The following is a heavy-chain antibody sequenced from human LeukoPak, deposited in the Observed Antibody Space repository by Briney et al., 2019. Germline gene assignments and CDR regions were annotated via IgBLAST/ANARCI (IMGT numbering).Heavy chain of an antibody. CDR3: ARYGSGSKYGMDV. J-gene: IGHJ6*02. CDR2: IYPGDSDT. CDR1: GYTFSTYW. V-gene: IGHV5-51*01. D-gene: IGHD3-10*01. Sequence: GESLKISCKDSGYTFSTYWIGWVRQMPGKGLEWMGIIYPGDSDTRYSPSFQGQVTISADKSISTAYLQWNSLRASDSAMYYCARYGSGSKYGMDVWGQGTTVTVSS.